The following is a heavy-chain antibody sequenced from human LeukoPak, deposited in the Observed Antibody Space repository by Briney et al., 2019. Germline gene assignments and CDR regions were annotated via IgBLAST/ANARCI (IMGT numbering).Heavy chain of an antibody. D-gene: IGHD3-22*01. CDR3: ARMDSSGYYFAPLNY. J-gene: IGHJ4*02. Sequence: GGSLRLSCAASGFTFSSYGMHWVRQAPGKGLEWVAVIWYDGSNKYYADSVKGRFTISRDSSKNTLYLQMNSLRAEDTAVYYCARMDSSGYYFAPLNYWGQGTLVTVSS. CDR2: IWYDGSNK. CDR1: GFTFSSYG. V-gene: IGHV3-33*01.